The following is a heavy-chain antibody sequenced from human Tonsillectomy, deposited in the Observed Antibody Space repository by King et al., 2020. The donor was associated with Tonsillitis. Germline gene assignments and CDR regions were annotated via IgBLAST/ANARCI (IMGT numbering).Heavy chain of an antibody. CDR2: ISGSGGST. J-gene: IGHJ4*02. Sequence: QAPGKGLEWVAAISGSGGSTYYADSVKGRFTISRDNSKNTLYLQLNSLRAEYTAVYYCAKEEILAAFFDYWGQGTLVTVSS. CDR3: AKEEILAAFFDY. D-gene: IGHD6-13*01. V-gene: IGHV3-23*01.